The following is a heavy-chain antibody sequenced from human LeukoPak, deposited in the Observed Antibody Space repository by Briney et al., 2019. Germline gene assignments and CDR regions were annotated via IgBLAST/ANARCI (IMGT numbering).Heavy chain of an antibody. V-gene: IGHV3-21*01. CDR2: ISSSSSYI. J-gene: IGHJ4*02. CDR3: ARGYSGAYRIDY. CDR1: GFTFSTYS. Sequence: PGGSLRLSCAASGFTFSTYSMNWVRQAPGKGLEWVSSISSSSSYIYYADSVKGRFTISRDDAKNTLSLQMNSLRADDTAVYYCARGYSGAYRIDYWGQGTLVTVSS. D-gene: IGHD1-26*01.